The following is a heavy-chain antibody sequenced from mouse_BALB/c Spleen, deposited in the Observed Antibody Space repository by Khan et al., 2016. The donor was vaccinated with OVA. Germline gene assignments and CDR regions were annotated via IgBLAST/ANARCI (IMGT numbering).Heavy chain of an antibody. CDR1: GYTFTSYG. CDR2: INTYTGEP. Sequence: QVQLQQSGPELKKPGETVKISCKASGYTFTSYGMNWVKQSPGKALRWMGWINTYTGEPTYTDDFKVRFAFSLETSASTAYLQLNNLKNEDTATYFCARPPYFSYTLDYWGQGTSVTVSS. CDR3: ARPPYFSYTLDY. V-gene: IGHV9-3-1*01. J-gene: IGHJ4*01. D-gene: IGHD2-10*01.